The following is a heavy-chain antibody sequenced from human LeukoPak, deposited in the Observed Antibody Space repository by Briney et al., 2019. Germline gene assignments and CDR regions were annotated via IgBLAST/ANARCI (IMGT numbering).Heavy chain of an antibody. CDR2: ISGSGGST. CDR3: ARSVYSGSYRQGY. V-gene: IGHV3-23*01. CDR1: GFTFSSYA. J-gene: IGHJ4*02. D-gene: IGHD1-26*01. Sequence: GGSLRLSCAASGFTFSSYAMSWVRQAPGKGLEWVSAISGSGGSTYYADSVKGRFTISRDNAKNSLYLQMNSLRAEDTAVYYCARSVYSGSYRQGYWGQGTLVTVSS.